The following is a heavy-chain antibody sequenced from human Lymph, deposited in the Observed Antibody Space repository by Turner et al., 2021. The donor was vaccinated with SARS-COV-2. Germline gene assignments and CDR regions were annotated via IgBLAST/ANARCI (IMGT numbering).Heavy chain of an antibody. CDR2: IYYSGST. D-gene: IGHD2-21*02. CDR3: ARQRLTRYGMDV. V-gene: IGHV4-39*01. Sequence: QLQLQESGPGLVKPSETLSLTCTVSGCSISSSTYYWGWIRQPPGKGLEWIGRIYYSGSTYQNPALKSRVTISVDPSKNQISLKLSSVTAADTAVYYCARQRLTRYGMDVRGQGTTVTVSS. CDR1: GCSISSSTYY. J-gene: IGHJ6*02.